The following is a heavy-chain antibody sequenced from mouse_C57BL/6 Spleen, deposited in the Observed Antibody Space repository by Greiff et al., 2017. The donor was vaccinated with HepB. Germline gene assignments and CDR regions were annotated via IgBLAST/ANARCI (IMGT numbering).Heavy chain of an antibody. CDR2: IYPGDGDT. D-gene: IGHD1-1*01. V-gene: IGHV1-82*01. Sequence: VQLQQSGPELVKPGASVKISCKASGYAFSSSWMNWVKQRPGKGLEWIGRIYPGDGDTNYNGKFKGKATLTADKSSSTAYMQLSSLTSEDSAVYFCARLGSSAMDYWGQGTSVTVSS. J-gene: IGHJ4*01. CDR1: GYAFSSSW. CDR3: ARLGSSAMDY.